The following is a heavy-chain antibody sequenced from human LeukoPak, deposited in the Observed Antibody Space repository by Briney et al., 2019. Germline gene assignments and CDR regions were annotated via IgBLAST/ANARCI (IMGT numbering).Heavy chain of an antibody. CDR3: AKAVGGSYYYYMDV. V-gene: IGHV3-30-3*01. D-gene: IGHD1-26*01. CDR1: GFTFSSYA. J-gene: IGHJ6*03. CDR2: ISYDGSNK. Sequence: GGSLRLSCAASGFTFSSYAMHWVRQAPGKGLEWVAVISYDGSNKYYADSVKGRFTISRDNSKNTLYLQMNSLRAEDTAVYYCAKAVGGSYYYYMDVWGKGTTVTVSS.